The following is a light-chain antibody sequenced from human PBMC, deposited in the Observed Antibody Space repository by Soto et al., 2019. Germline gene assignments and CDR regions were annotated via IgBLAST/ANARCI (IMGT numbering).Light chain of an antibody. CDR3: QEYNAWPPGT. J-gene: IGKJ1*01. CDR1: QSVKNH. Sequence: EIVMTQSPATLSVSSGEGITLSCRASQSVKNHLAWYQHKPGQSPRLLIYDASTRATGVPARFSAGGSGTEFTRVISSLQSEDAAVYYCQEYNAWPPGTVGQGTKVQIK. CDR2: DAS. V-gene: IGKV3D-15*01.